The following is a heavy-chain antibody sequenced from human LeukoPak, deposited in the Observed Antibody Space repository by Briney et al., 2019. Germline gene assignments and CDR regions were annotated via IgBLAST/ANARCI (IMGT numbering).Heavy chain of an antibody. V-gene: IGHV3-48*01. J-gene: IGHJ6*03. CDR2: ITSSSSTI. D-gene: IGHD2/OR15-2a*01. CDR1: GFTFSSYS. Sequence: GGSLRLSCAASGFTFSSYSMNWVRQAPGKGLEWVSYITSSSSTINHADSVKGRFTISRDNSKNTLYLQMNSLRAEDTAVYYCASNSDQIYYYYYYMDVWGKGTTVTISS. CDR3: ASNSDQIYYYYYYMDV.